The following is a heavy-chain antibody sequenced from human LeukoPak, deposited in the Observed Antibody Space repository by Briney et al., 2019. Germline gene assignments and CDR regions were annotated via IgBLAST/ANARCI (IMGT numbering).Heavy chain of an antibody. D-gene: IGHD2-2*01. CDR1: GYSFTSYW. CDR2: IYPGDSDT. CDR3: ARHPSAAIPYYFDY. Sequence: GESLQISCKGSGYSFTSYWIGWVRQLPGKGLEWMGIIYPGDSDTRYSPSFQGQVTISADKSISTAYLQWSSLKASDTAMYYCARHPSAAIPYYFDYWGQGTLVTVSS. V-gene: IGHV5-51*01. J-gene: IGHJ4*02.